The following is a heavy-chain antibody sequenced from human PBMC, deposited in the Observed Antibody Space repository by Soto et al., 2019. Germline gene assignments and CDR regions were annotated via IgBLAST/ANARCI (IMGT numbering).Heavy chain of an antibody. V-gene: IGHV3-7*01. CDR2: IKQDGSEK. D-gene: IGHD3-22*01. J-gene: IGHJ4*02. CDR1: GFTFSSYW. Sequence: LRLSCAASGFTFSSYWMSWVRQAPGKGLEWVANIKQDGSEKYYVDSVKGRFTISRDNAKNSLYLQMNSLRAEDTAVYYCARGFDYYDSSGYYYSLAYYFDYWGQGTLVTSPQ. CDR3: ARGFDYYDSSGYYYSLAYYFDY.